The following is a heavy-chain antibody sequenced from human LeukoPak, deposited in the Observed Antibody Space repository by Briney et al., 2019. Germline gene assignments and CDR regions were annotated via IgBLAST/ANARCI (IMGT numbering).Heavy chain of an antibody. D-gene: IGHD3-22*01. CDR2: IYPSGNT. CDR1: GGSISSGSYY. J-gene: IGHJ4*02. CDR3: ARDRMIVGAGFDY. V-gene: IGHV4-61*02. Sequence: SQTLSLTCTVSGGSISSGSYYWSWIRQPARKGLEWIGRIYPSGNTNYNPSLKSRVTISVDTSKNQFSLKLSSVTAADTAVYYCARDRMIVGAGFDYWGQGTLATVSS.